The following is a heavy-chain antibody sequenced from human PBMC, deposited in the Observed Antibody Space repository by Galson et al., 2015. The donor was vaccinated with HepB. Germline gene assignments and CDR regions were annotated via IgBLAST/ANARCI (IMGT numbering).Heavy chain of an antibody. Sequence: SVKVSCKASGGTFSSYAISWVRQAPGQGLEWMGRIIPILGIANYAQKFQGRVTITADKSTSTAYMELSSLRSEDTAVYYCARVGLGGSGTVELQHWGQGTLVTVSS. D-gene: IGHD3-10*01. V-gene: IGHV1-69*04. CDR3: ARVGLGGSGTVELQH. CDR2: IIPILGIA. CDR1: GGTFSSYA. J-gene: IGHJ1*01.